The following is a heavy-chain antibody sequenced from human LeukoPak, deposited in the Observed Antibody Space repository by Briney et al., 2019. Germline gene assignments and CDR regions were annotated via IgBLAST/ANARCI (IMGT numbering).Heavy chain of an antibody. Sequence: GGSLRLSCPASGFTVSSNYRSWVRQPPGKGLEWVAVIYSGGSTYYADSVKGRFPISRDNSKNQLYLKLNSRRAEDPAVYYCAEGGGYQLHDYWGQGTLVTVSS. CDR2: IYSGGST. V-gene: IGHV3-53*01. CDR3: AEGGGYQLHDY. D-gene: IGHD3-16*01. CDR1: GFTVSSNY. J-gene: IGHJ4*02.